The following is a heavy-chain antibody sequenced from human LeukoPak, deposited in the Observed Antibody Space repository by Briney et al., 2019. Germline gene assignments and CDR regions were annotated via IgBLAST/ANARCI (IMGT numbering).Heavy chain of an antibody. J-gene: IGHJ4*02. D-gene: IGHD6-13*01. CDR2: VNGDGSST. CDR1: GFTFSTYW. V-gene: IGHV3-74*01. Sequence: GGSLRLSCAASGFTFSTYWMHWVRQAPGRGLVWVSRVNGDGSSTNYADSVKGRFTISRDNAKNTLYLQMNSLRAEDTAVYYCARDGIAAVDFDYWGQGILVTVSS. CDR3: ARDGIAAVDFDY.